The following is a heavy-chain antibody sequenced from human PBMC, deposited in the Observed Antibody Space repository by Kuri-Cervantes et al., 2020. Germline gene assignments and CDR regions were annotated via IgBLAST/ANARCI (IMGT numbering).Heavy chain of an antibody. CDR3: ARQLVRVGATTI. CDR1: GGTFSSYA. J-gene: IGHJ4*02. CDR2: IIPIFGTA. Sequence: SVKVSCKASGGTFSSYAISWVRQAPGQGLEWMGGIIPIFGTANYAQKFQGRVTISTDESTSTAYMELSSLRFEDTAVYYCARQLVRVGATTIWGQGTLVTVSS. D-gene: IGHD6-13*01. V-gene: IGHV1-69*05.